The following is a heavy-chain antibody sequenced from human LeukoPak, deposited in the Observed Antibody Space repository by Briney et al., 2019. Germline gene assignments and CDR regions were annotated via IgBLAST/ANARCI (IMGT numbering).Heavy chain of an antibody. CDR3: ARAGGVLRYFDWLLSDNWFDP. J-gene: IGHJ5*02. CDR2: INAGNGNT. CDR1: GYTFTSYA. V-gene: IGHV1-3*01. D-gene: IGHD3-9*01. Sequence: ASVKVSCKASGYTFTSYAMHWARQAPGQRLEWMGWINAGNGNTKYSQKFQGRVTITRDTSASTAYMELSSLRSEDTAVYYCARAGGVLRYFDWLLSDNWFDPWGQGTLVTVSS.